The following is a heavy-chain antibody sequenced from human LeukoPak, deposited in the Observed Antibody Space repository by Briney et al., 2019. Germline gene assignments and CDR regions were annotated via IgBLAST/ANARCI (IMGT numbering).Heavy chain of an antibody. D-gene: IGHD2-8*01. CDR1: GYTFTGYY. CDR3: ARVGVTPFDY. J-gene: IGHJ4*02. CDR2: INPDSGGT. V-gene: IGHV1-2*04. Sequence: ASVKVSCKASGYTFTGYYMHWVRQAPGQGLEWMGWINPDSGGTNYAQNFQGWVTMTRDTSISTAYMELSRLRSDDTAVYYCARVGVTPFDYWGRGTLVTVSS.